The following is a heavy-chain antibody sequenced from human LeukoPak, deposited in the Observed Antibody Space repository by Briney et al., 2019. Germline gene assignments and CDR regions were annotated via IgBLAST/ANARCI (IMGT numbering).Heavy chain of an antibody. CDR1: GFTFSSYA. CDR2: ISYDGSNK. V-gene: IGHV3-30-3*01. Sequence: GGSLRLSCAASGFTFSSYAMDWVRQAPGKGLEWVAVISYDGSNKYYADSVKGRFTISRDNSKNTLYLQMNSLRAEDTAVYYCARDGRYYDILTGSHNWFDPWGQGTLVTVSS. CDR3: ARDGRYYDILTGSHNWFDP. J-gene: IGHJ5*02. D-gene: IGHD3-9*01.